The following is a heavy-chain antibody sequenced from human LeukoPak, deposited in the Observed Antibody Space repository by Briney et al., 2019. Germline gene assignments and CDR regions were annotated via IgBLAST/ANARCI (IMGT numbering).Heavy chain of an antibody. CDR1: GGTFSSYA. J-gene: IGHJ6*03. CDR3: ARESGAAGGTMNEVGYYMDV. D-gene: IGHD6-13*01. V-gene: IGHV1-69*13. Sequence: AAVKDSCKASGGTFSSYANSGVRPAPGQGREWLGRIIPNFDKANNAQKFQGRVTIIADESTSTDYMEMTSLRSEDMAVYYCARESGAAGGTMNEVGYYMDVWGNGTTVTISS. CDR2: IIPNFDKA.